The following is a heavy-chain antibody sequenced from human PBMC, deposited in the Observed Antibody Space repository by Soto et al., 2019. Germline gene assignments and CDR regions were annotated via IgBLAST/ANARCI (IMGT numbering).Heavy chain of an antibody. Sequence: LTCAISGDSVSSNSAGWNWIRQSPSRGLQWLGRTYYRSKWYNDYAVSVKSRITINPDTSKNQFSLQLDSVTPEDTAVYYCARLPPGSVLNWFDPWGQGTLVTVSS. V-gene: IGHV6-1*01. CDR2: TYYRSKWYN. J-gene: IGHJ5*02. D-gene: IGHD3-10*01. CDR1: GDSVSSNSAG. CDR3: ARLPPGSVLNWFDP.